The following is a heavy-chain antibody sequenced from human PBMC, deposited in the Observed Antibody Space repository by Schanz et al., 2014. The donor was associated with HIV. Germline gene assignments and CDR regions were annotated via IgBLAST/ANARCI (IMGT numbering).Heavy chain of an antibody. V-gene: IGHV3-30*03. D-gene: IGHD4-17*01. CDR2: ISYDGSNK. CDR3: ARDLHDYGDARTDY. J-gene: IGHJ4*02. Sequence: QVHLVESGGGVVRPGRSLRLSCAASGFTFDSYGMHWVRQAPGKGLEWVAIISYDGSNKYFGHSVKGRFTISRDNSKNTLYLQVKSLGAEDTAVYYCARDLHDYGDARTDYWGQGTLVTVSS. CDR1: GFTFDSYG.